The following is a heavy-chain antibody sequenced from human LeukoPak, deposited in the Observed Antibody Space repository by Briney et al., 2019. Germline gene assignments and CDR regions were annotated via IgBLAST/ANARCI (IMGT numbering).Heavy chain of an antibody. V-gene: IGHV3-48*03. D-gene: IGHD4-17*01. CDR1: GFTFSTYE. J-gene: IGHJ5*02. CDR2: ITDSGRTI. Sequence: GGSLRLSCAASGFTFSTYEMNWVRQAPGKGLEWVSYITDSGRTIYYADSVKGRFTISRDNSKNTLNLQMNSLRAEDTAIYYCALHINGDYESRFDPWGQGTPVTVSS. CDR3: ALHINGDYESRFDP.